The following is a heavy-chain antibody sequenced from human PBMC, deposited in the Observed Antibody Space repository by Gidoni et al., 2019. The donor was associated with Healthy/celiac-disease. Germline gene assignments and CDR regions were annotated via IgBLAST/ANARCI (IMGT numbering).Heavy chain of an antibody. Sequence: EVPLVESGGGLVTPGGSLRLSCAASVFTFSSYSMNWVRQAPGKGLEWVSSISSSSSDIYYADSVKGRFTISRDNAKNALYLQMNSLRAEDTAVYYCARAYYDCWSGDYQYYYYYMDVWGKGTTVTVSS. CDR3: ARAYYDCWSGDYQYYYYYMDV. J-gene: IGHJ6*03. V-gene: IGHV3-21*01. CDR2: ISSSSSDI. CDR1: VFTFSSYS. D-gene: IGHD3-3*01.